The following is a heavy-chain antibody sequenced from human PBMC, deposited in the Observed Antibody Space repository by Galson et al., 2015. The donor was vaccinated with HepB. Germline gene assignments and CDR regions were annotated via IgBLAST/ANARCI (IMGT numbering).Heavy chain of an antibody. CDR1: GFIFSNYA. Sequence: SLRLSCAASGFIFSNYAMSWVRQAPGKGLDWVSVISGSGGRRNSADSVKGRFSISRENSKNSVYLELNNLRIEDTAVYYCAREAARWLQQIALWGRGTLVTVSS. V-gene: IGHV3-23*01. J-gene: IGHJ4*02. CDR2: ISGSGGRR. D-gene: IGHD5-24*01. CDR3: AREAARWLQQIAL.